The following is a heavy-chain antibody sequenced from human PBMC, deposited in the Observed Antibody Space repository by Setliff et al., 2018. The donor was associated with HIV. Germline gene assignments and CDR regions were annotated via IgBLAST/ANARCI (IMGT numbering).Heavy chain of an antibody. V-gene: IGHV1-18*04. CDR2: MSAYSGDT. D-gene: IGHD5-12*01. CDR3: WRDYITDHPGYATFDI. Sequence: ASVKVSCKASGYTFTAYGITGVRQAPGQGLEWMGWMSAYSGDTKYAQKIQGRVNMTRDTSTDTAYVELRSLRFDXXAQYYFWRDYITDHPGYATFDIWGQGTVVTVSS. CDR1: GYTFTAYG. J-gene: IGHJ3*02.